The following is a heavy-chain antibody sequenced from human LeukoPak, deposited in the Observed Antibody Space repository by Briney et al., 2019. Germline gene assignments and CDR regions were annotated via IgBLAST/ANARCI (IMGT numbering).Heavy chain of an antibody. J-gene: IGHJ5*01. D-gene: IGHD4-23*01. Sequence: PETPSLTRTVSGGSTSSYYWSWIRQPPGKGREWSGYINYRGDGNYNPSLKSRVTISVDTSKNQFSLQLNSVTAADTAVYYCVRHDGRSGGTMGAFDSWGQGSLVTVSS. CDR3: VRHDGRSGGTMGAFDS. CDR2: INYRGDG. CDR1: GGSTSSYY. V-gene: IGHV4-59*08.